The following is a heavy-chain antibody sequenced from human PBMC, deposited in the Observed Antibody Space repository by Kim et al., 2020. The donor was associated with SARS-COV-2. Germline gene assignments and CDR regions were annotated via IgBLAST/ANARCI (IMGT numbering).Heavy chain of an antibody. J-gene: IGHJ4*02. CDR3: ARDPDYTETEIDY. CDR1: GYTFTGYY. CDR2: INPNSGGT. D-gene: IGHD4-4*01. Sequence: ASVKVSCKASGYTFTGYYMHWVRQAPGQGLEWMGRINPNSGGTNYAQKFQGRVTMTRDTSISTAYMELSRLRSDDTAVYYCARDPDYTETEIDYWGQGTLVTVSS. V-gene: IGHV1-2*06.